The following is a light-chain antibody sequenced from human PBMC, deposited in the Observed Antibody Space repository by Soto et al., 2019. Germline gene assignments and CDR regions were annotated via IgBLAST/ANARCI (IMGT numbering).Light chain of an antibody. CDR1: KCISSW. J-gene: IGKJ4*01. CDR3: QKTFKTTLT. V-gene: IGKV1-27*01. CDR2: AAS. Sequence: DLQMTQSPSSVSASVGDRVTITCRASKCISSWLAWYQQKQGKVPKLLIYAASTLQSGGPSRFSGSGSGTDFTLTIRSMQHEELATYDGQKTFKTTLTFGGGNKVEIK.